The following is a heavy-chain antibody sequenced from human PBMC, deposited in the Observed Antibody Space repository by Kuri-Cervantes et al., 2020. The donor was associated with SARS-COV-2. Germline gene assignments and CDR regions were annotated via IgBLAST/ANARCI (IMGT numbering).Heavy chain of an antibody. J-gene: IGHJ5*02. CDR1: GGSISSDNYY. CDR2: ISYSGST. V-gene: IGHV4-30-4*02. CDR3: ARGQDSYGYNWLDP. D-gene: IGHD5-18*01. Sequence: SETLSLTCTVSGGSISSDNYYWNWIRQPPGKGLEWIGYISYSGSTYYNPSLKSRVAISVDTSKNQFSLKVYSVTAADTAVYYCARGQDSYGYNWLDPWGQGTLVTVSS.